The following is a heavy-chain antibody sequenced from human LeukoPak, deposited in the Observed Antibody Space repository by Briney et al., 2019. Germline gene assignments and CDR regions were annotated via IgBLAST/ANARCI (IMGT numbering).Heavy chain of an antibody. CDR1: GFTFSSHD. CDR2: ISYDGSKQ. J-gene: IGHJ4*02. D-gene: IGHD3-9*01. V-gene: IGHV3-30*18. CDR3: AKDGARYLLTYYFEY. Sequence: GESPRLSCAASGFTFSSHDMHWVRQAPGKGLEWVAAISYDGSKQLYADSVKGRFTISRDNSKNTLNLQMNSLRDEDTAVYYCAKDGARYLLTYYFEYWGQGTLVTVSS.